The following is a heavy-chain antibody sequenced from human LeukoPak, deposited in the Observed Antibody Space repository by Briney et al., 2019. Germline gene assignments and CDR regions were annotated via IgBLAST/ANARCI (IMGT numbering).Heavy chain of an antibody. J-gene: IGHJ6*02. Sequence: SETLSLTCAVYGGSFSGYYWSWIRQPPGRGLEWIGEINHSGSTNYNPSLKSRVTISVDTSKNQFSLKLSSVTAADTAVYYCARGPTAVPAAHYGMDVWGQGTTVTVSS. CDR2: INHSGST. V-gene: IGHV4-34*01. CDR1: GGSFSGYY. CDR3: ARGPTAVPAAHYGMDV. D-gene: IGHD2-2*01.